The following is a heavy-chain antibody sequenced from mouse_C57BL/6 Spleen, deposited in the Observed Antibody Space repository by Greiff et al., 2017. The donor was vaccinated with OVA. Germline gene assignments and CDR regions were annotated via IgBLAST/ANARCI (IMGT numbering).Heavy chain of an antibody. CDR2: IDPSDSYT. J-gene: IGHJ4*01. Sequence: QVQLQQPGAELVKPGASVKLSCKASGYTFTSYWMQWVKQRPGQGLEWIGEIDPSDSYTNYNQKFKGKATLTVDTSSSTAYMQLSSLTSEDSAVYYCARGGITTVVATVYYAMDYWGQGTSVTVSS. V-gene: IGHV1-50*01. CDR1: GYTFTSYW. D-gene: IGHD1-1*01. CDR3: ARGGITTVVATVYYAMDY.